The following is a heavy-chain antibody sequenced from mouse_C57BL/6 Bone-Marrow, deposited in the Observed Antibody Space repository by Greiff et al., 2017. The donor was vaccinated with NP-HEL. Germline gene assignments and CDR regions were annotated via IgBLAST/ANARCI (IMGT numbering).Heavy chain of an antibody. CDR1: GFTFSDYY. CDR3: ARHDVTTGFAY. D-gene: IGHD1-1*01. J-gene: IGHJ3*01. V-gene: IGHV5-12*01. CDR2: ISNGGGST. Sequence: EVQVVESGGGLVQPGGSLKLSRAASGFTFSDYYMYWVRQTPEKRLEWVAYISNGGGSTYYPDTVKGRFTISRDNAKNTLYLQMSRLKSEDTAMYYCARHDVTTGFAYWGQGTLVTVSA.